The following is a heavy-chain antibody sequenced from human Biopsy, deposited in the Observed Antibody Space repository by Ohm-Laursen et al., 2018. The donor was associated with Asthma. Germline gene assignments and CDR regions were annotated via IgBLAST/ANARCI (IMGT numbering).Heavy chain of an antibody. V-gene: IGHV1-69*13. Sequence: EASVKVSCKTSGYTFNSAGITWVRQAPGQGLEWMGGIIPMYGVPKVAQKFQGRVTITADESTSTAYMEMSSLRSEDTAVYYCARVDAIMISGDFYFYSGFDLWGQGTTARVSS. J-gene: IGHJ6*02. CDR3: ARVDAIMISGDFYFYSGFDL. D-gene: IGHD3-16*01. CDR1: GYTFNSAG. CDR2: IIPMYGVP.